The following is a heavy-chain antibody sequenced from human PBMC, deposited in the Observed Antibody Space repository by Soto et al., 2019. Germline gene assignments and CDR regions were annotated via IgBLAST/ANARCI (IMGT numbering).Heavy chain of an antibody. Sequence: QVQLVQSGAEVKKPGSSVKVSCQASGGTFSSYAISWVRQAPGQGLEWMGGTIPIFGTRNYAQKFQGRVTITADESTSTAYMELSSLRSEDTAVYYCASLRYDFDTSGDQTEYYYYVMDVWGQGTTVTVSS. CDR1: GGTFSSYA. V-gene: IGHV1-69*01. D-gene: IGHD3-22*01. CDR3: ASLRYDFDTSGDQTEYYYYVMDV. J-gene: IGHJ6*02. CDR2: TIPIFGTR.